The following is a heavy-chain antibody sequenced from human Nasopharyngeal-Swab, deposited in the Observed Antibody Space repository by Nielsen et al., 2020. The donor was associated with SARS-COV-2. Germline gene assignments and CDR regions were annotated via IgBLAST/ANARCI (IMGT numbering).Heavy chain of an antibody. Sequence: GGSLRLSCAASGFTFSSYWMSWVRQAPGKGLEWVANIKQDGSEKYYVDSVKGRFTISRDNAKNSLYLQMNSLRAEDTAVYYCARGRGYCSGGSCYSGGTDYYYGMDVWGQGTTVTVSS. J-gene: IGHJ6*02. CDR3: ARGRGYCSGGSCYSGGTDYYYGMDV. CDR1: GFTFSSYW. CDR2: IKQDGSEK. V-gene: IGHV3-7*01. D-gene: IGHD2-15*01.